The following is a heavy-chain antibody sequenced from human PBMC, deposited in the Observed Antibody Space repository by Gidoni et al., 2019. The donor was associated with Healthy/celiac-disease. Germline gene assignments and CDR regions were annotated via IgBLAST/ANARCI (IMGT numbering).Heavy chain of an antibody. J-gene: IGHJ6*02. Sequence: QVQLVQSGAEVKKPGASVKVSCKASGYTFTSYGISWVRQAPGQGLEWMGWISAYNGNTNYAQKLQGRVTMTTDTSTSTAYMELRSLRSDDTAVYYCARVMRDSSSWYGANYYYYGMDVWGQGTTVTVSS. CDR1: GYTFTSYG. D-gene: IGHD6-13*01. CDR2: ISAYNGNT. CDR3: ARVMRDSSSWYGANYYYYGMDV. V-gene: IGHV1-18*01.